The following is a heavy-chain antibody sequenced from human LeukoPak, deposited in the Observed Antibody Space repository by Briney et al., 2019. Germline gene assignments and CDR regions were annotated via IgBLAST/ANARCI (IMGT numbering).Heavy chain of an antibody. CDR2: INHSENT. CDR3: ARGFAYCGGDCYSPWGLDV. V-gene: IGHV4-34*01. Sequence: PSETLSLTCAVYGGSFSGYYWSWIRQPPGKGLEWIGEINHSENTNYNPSPKSRVTISVDTSKNQFSLKLSSVTAADTSVYYCARGFAYCGGDCYSPWGLDVWGKGTTVTVSS. CDR1: GGSFSGYY. D-gene: IGHD2-21*02. J-gene: IGHJ6*04.